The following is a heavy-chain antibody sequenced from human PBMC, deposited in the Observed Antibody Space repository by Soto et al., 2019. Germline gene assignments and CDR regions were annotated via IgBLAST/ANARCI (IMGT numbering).Heavy chain of an antibody. J-gene: IGHJ4*02. Sequence: SVKVSCKASGYTFTGYYMHWVRQARGQRLEWIGWIVVGSGNTNYAQKFQERVTITRDMSTSTAYMELSSLRSEDTAVYYCAADRITGTINWGQGTLVTVSS. V-gene: IGHV1-58*02. D-gene: IGHD1-20*01. CDR1: GYTFTGYY. CDR3: AADRITGTIN. CDR2: IVVGSGNT.